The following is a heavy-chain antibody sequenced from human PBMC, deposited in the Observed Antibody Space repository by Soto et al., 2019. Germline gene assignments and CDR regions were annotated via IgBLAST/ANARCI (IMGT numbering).Heavy chain of an antibody. V-gene: IGHV4-31*03. D-gene: IGHD4-17*01. CDR2: IYYSGST. J-gene: IGHJ4*02. CDR1: GGSISNGGYY. Sequence: SETLSLTYTVSGGSISNGGYYWSWIRQHPGKGLEWIGYIYYSGSTYYNPSLKSRVTISVDTSKNQFSLKLSSVTAADTAVYYCARIGDYDLPLFDYWGQGTLVTVSS. CDR3: ARIGDYDLPLFDY.